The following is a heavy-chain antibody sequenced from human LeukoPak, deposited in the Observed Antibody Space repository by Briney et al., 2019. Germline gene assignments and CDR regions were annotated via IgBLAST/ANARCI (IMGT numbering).Heavy chain of an antibody. J-gene: IGHJ6*02. CDR1: GYTFTGYY. Sequence: GASVKVSCKASGYTFTGYYMHWVRQAPGQGLEWMGWINPNSGGTNYAQKLQGRVTMTTDTSTSTAYMELRSLRSDDTAVYYCARDVLWFGELSDGMDVWGQGTTVTVSS. V-gene: IGHV1-2*02. CDR2: INPNSGGT. CDR3: ARDVLWFGELSDGMDV. D-gene: IGHD3-10*01.